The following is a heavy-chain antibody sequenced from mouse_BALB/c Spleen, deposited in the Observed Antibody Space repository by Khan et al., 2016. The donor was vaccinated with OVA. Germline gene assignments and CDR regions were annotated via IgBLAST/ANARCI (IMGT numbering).Heavy chain of an antibody. CDR2: ISYSGST. V-gene: IGHV3-2*02. J-gene: IGHJ2*01. CDR3: AKTAKIKY. D-gene: IGHD1-2*01. CDR1: GYSITSGYG. Sequence: VKLLESGPGLVKPSQSLSLTCTVTGYSITSGYGWNWIRQFPGNKLEWMAYISYSGSTNYNPSLKSRISITRDTSKNQFFLQLNSVTTEDTATYYCAKTAKIKYWGQGTTLTVSS.